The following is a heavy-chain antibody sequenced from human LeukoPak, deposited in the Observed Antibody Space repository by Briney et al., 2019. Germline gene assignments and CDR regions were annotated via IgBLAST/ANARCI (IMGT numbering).Heavy chain of an antibody. V-gene: IGHV3-48*04. CDR1: GFSFSGYS. CDR3: ARGQGDFWSGSYYYHYMDV. D-gene: IGHD3-3*01. Sequence: GGSLRLSCAASGFSFSGYSMNWVRQAPGKGLEWVSYISDSSGTIYNADSVTGRFTISRDNAKNSLYLQMNSLRAEDTALYYCARGQGDFWSGSYYYHYMDVWGKGTTVTVSS. CDR2: ISDSSGTI. J-gene: IGHJ6*03.